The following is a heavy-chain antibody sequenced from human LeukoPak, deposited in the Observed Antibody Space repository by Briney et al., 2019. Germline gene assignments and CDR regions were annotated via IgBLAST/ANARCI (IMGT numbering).Heavy chain of an antibody. V-gene: IGHV1-18*01. CDR2: ISAYNGYT. CDR3: ARVSRDTADSYYYYGMDV. Sequence: GASVTASCTASGYTFSTYGISWVRQAPGQGLEWMGWISAYNGYTNYAQKVQGRVTMTTDTSTSTAYMEVRSLRSDDTAVYYCARVSRDTADSYYYYGMDVWGQGTTVTVSS. CDR1: GYTFSTYG. D-gene: IGHD5-18*01. J-gene: IGHJ6*02.